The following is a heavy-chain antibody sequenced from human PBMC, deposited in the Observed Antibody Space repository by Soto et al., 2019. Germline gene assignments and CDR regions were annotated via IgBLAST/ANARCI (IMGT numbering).Heavy chain of an antibody. CDR3: AREIVVVVAATYYGMDV. D-gene: IGHD2-15*01. V-gene: IGHV1-46*01. CDR1: GYTFTSYY. Sequence: ASVNVSCKSSGYTFTSYYIHWVRQAPGQGLEWMGIINPSGGSTSYAQKFQGRVTMTRDTSTSTVYMELSSLRSEDTAVYYCAREIVVVVAATYYGMDVWGQGTTVTVSS. J-gene: IGHJ6*02. CDR2: INPSGGST.